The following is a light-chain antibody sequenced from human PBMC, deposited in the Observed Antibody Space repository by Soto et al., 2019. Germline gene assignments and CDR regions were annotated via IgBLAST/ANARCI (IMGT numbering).Light chain of an antibody. CDR3: QHYNDYSWT. CDR1: LSITRW. Sequence: DSQMTQSPSILSASVGDRVTITCRASLSITRWLAWYQQKPGKAPKFLIYKSSSLESGVPSRFSGSRSGPDFTLTISSLQPDDFSNYSSQHYNDYSWTFGQGTKVEI. V-gene: IGKV1-5*03. J-gene: IGKJ1*01. CDR2: KSS.